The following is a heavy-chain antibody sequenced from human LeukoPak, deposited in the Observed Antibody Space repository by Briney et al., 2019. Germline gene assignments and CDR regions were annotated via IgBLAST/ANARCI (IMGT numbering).Heavy chain of an antibody. Sequence: GGSLRLSCAASGFTFTNYAMNWVRQAPGKGLEWLSAISSSGGTTCYADSVGGRFTISRDNSRNTLYLQMNSLRVADTAVYFCTKVRLSNLYYYYGMDVWGQGTTVTVSS. CDR3: TKVRLSNLYYYYGMDV. D-gene: IGHD2-21*02. CDR2: ISSSGGTT. V-gene: IGHV3-23*01. CDR1: GFTFTNYA. J-gene: IGHJ6*02.